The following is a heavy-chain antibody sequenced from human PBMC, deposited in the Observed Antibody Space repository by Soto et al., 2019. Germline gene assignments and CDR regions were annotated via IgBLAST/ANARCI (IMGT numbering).Heavy chain of an antibody. Sequence: GGSLRLSCAASGFTFTSYAMSWVRQAPGKGLEWVSIISGSAGRTYYADSVKGWFIISRDNSKNTLYLQMNSLRAEDTAVYFCAKVTSARVFYFGLDVWGQGTTVTVSS. V-gene: IGHV3-23*01. D-gene: IGHD2-2*01. CDR1: GFTFTSYA. CDR2: ISGSAGRT. J-gene: IGHJ6*02. CDR3: AKVTSARVFYFGLDV.